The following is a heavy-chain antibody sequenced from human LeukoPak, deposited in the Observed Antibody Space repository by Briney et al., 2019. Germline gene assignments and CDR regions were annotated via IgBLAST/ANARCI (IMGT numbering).Heavy chain of an antibody. CDR1: GGSFSGYY. D-gene: IGHD3-22*01. J-gene: IGHJ4*02. CDR2: IYTSGST. CDR3: ASTPPTEVSSGYYYPRFEY. Sequence: PSETLSLTCAVYGGSFSGYYWSWIRQPAGKGLEWIGRIYTSGSTNYNPSLKSRVTMSVDTSKNQFSLKLSSVTAADTAVYYCASTPPTEVSSGYYYPRFEYWGQGTLVTVPS. V-gene: IGHV4-59*10.